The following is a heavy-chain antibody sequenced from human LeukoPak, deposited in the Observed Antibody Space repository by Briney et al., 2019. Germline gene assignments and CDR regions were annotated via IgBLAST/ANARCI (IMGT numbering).Heavy chain of an antibody. J-gene: IGHJ4*02. D-gene: IGHD2/OR15-2a*01. CDR3: AKGVYTYGSMLLGFDY. CDR1: GFTFSTYG. V-gene: IGHV3-33*06. CDR2: LWYDGSNK. Sequence: GRSLRLSCAAYGFTFSTYGMHWVRQAPGKGLGWVAVLWYDGSNKYYADSVQGRFTISRDDSKNTLNLQMNSQKAEDTAVYYSAKGVYTYGSMLLGFDYWGQGTLLTDS.